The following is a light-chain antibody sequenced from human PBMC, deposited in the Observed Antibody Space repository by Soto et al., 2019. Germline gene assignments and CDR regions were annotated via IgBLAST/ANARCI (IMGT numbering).Light chain of an antibody. V-gene: IGKV1-5*01. Sequence: DIQMTRSPSTLSAAVGDRFTITFLASRMISSCCALYREKPFKAPKLRSYYSSSLEIWVPSRFRGSGPGTDFTLTISCLQSEDFATYSCQQYYSYPPPFGQGTKVDIK. CDR3: QQYYSYPPP. CDR2: YSS. CDR1: RMISSC. J-gene: IGKJ1*01.